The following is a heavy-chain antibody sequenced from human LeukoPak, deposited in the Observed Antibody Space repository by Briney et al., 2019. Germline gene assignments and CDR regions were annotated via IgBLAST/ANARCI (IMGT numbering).Heavy chain of an antibody. CDR3: TSTSGWYPRFDY. CDR1: GFTFSSYA. D-gene: IGHD6-19*01. CDR2: ISGSGGST. J-gene: IGHJ4*02. V-gene: IGHV3-23*01. Sequence: PGGSLTLSCAASGFTFSSYAMSWVRQAPGKGREWVSAISGSGGSTYYAGSVKGPFTISRDNSKNTLYLQMNSLRAEDTAVYSCTSTSGWYPRFDYGGQGTLVTVS.